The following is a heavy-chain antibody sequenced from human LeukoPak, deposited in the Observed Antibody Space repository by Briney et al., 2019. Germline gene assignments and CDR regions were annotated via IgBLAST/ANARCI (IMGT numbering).Heavy chain of an antibody. Sequence: ASVNVSCKASGYTFTGYYMHWVRQAPGQGLEWMGWINPNSGGTNYAQKFQGRVTMTRDTSISTAYMELSRLRSDDTAVYYCARLGDCGGGSCYLWFDPWGQGTLVTVSS. CDR3: ARLGDCGGGSCYLWFDP. J-gene: IGHJ5*02. CDR2: INPNSGGT. D-gene: IGHD2-15*01. CDR1: GYTFTGYY. V-gene: IGHV1-2*02.